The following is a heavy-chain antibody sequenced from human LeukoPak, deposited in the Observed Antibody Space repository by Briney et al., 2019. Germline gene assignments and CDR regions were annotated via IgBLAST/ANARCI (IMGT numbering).Heavy chain of an antibody. CDR3: ARDGDYDILTGYTPLDAFDI. J-gene: IGHJ3*02. Sequence: PSETLSLTCTVSGGSISSSSYYWGWIRQPPGKGLERIGSIYYSGSTYYNPSLKSRVTISVDTSKNQFSLKLSSVTAADTAVYYCARDGDYDILTGYTPLDAFDIWGQGTMVTVSS. V-gene: IGHV4-39*07. CDR2: IYYSGST. D-gene: IGHD3-9*01. CDR1: GGSISSSSYY.